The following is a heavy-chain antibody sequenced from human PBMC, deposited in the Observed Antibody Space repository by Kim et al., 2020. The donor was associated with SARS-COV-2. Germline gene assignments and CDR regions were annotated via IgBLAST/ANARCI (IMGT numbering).Heavy chain of an antibody. D-gene: IGHD6-19*01. V-gene: IGHV1-8*01. CDR3: ARGRTVAGTLSDY. J-gene: IGHJ4*02. Sequence: YAQKCQGRVTMTRNTSISTAYMELSSLRSEDTAVYYCARGRTVAGTLSDYWGQGTLVTVSS.